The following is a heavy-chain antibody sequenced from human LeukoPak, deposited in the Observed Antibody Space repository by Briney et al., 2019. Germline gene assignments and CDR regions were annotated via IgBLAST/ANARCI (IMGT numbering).Heavy chain of an antibody. Sequence: SETLSLTCTVFGGSLSSDSYYWGWMRQPPGKGPEWIGSIYYVGGTFYNPSLRSRLTISMDTSKNQFSLKLSSVTAADTAVYYCVRSGGYCGTTTCHVEYFDLWGRGTLVTVSS. CDR1: GGSLSSDSYY. CDR2: IYYVGGT. CDR3: VRSGGYCGTTTCHVEYFDL. V-gene: IGHV4-39*01. J-gene: IGHJ2*01. D-gene: IGHD2-2*01.